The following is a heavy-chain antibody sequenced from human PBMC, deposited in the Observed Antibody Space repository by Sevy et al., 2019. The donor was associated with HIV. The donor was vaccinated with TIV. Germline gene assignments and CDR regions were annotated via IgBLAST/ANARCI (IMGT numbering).Heavy chain of an antibody. D-gene: IGHD3-22*01. Sequence: GGSLRLSCAASGFTFRIYGMHWVRQAPGKGLEWVAVISYDGSNKYYADSVKGRFTISIDNSKNTLYLQMNSLRAEDTAVYYCAKDRSRYYERSGYSDYWGQGTLVTVSS. CDR2: ISYDGSNK. V-gene: IGHV3-30*18. J-gene: IGHJ4*02. CDR1: GFTFRIYG. CDR3: AKDRSRYYERSGYSDY.